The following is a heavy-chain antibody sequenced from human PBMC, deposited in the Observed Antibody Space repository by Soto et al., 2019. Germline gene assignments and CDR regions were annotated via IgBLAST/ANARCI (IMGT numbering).Heavy chain of an antibody. CDR3: ARDAAEYYFDY. Sequence: QVQLKESGPGLVKPSQTLSLTCTVSGGSISSGGQYWSWIRQHPGKGLEWIGYIYDSGSTYYNPSLRSGVTISVDTSKKQFSLKLRSVTAADTAVYYCARDAAEYYFDYWGQGTLVTVSS. CDR2: IYDSGST. CDR1: GGSISSGGQY. V-gene: IGHV4-31*03. D-gene: IGHD6-25*01. J-gene: IGHJ4*02.